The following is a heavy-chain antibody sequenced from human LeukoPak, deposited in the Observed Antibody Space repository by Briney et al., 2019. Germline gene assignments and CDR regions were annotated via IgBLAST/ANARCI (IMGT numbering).Heavy chain of an antibody. V-gene: IGHV3-21*01. CDR1: GFTFSDYR. J-gene: IGHJ4*02. D-gene: IGHD2-8*02. CDR3: ARESSSGPFDY. Sequence: GGSLRLSCAASGFTFSDYRMNWVRQAPGRGLEWVSYISSSSSHIYYVDSVKGRFTLSRGNAKNSLYLQMSSLRAEDTAVYYCARESSSGPFDYWGQGTLVTVSS. CDR2: ISSSSSHI.